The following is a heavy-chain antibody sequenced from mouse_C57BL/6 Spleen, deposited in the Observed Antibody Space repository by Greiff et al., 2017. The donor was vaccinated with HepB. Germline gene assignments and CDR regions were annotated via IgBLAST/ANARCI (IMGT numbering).Heavy chain of an antibody. CDR3: ARSGDVGYYAMDY. D-gene: IGHD3-1*01. V-gene: IGHV1-26*01. Sequence: VQLQQSGPELVKPGASVKISCKASGYTFTDYYMNWVKQSHGKSLEWIGDINPNNGGTSYNQKFKGKATLTVDKSSSTAYMELRSLTSEDSAVYYCARSGDVGYYAMDYWGQGTSVTVSS. CDR2: INPNNGGT. J-gene: IGHJ4*01. CDR1: GYTFTDYY.